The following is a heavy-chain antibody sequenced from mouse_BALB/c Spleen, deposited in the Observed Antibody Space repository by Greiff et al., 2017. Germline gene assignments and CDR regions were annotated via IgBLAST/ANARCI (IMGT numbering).Heavy chain of an antibody. CDR1: GFTFSSFG. CDR3: ARDYDAWFAY. CDR2: ISSGSSTI. J-gene: IGHJ3*01. Sequence: EVMLVESGGGLVQPGGSRKLSCAASGFTFSSFGMHWVRQAPEKGLEWVAYISSGSSTIYYAHTVKGRFTISRDNPKNTLFLQMTSLRSEDTAMYYCARDYDAWFAYWGQGTLVTVSA. D-gene: IGHD2-4*01. V-gene: IGHV5-17*02.